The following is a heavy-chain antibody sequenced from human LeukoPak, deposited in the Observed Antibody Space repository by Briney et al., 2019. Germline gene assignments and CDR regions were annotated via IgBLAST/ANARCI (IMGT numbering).Heavy chain of an antibody. J-gene: IGHJ4*02. D-gene: IGHD3-10*01. CDR2: ISGSGDST. CDR3: ARVDGERYFDY. V-gene: IGHV3-23*01. Sequence: GGTLRLSCAASGFTFSSYGMNWVRQAPGKGLEWVLGISGSGDSTYYADSVKGRFTISRDNAKNSLYLQMNSLRAEDTALYYCARVDGERYFDYWGQGTLVTVSS. CDR1: GFTFSSYG.